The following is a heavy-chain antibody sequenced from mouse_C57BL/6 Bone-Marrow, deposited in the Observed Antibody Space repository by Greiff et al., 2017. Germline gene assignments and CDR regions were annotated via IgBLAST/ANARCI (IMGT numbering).Heavy chain of an antibody. V-gene: IGHV1-81*01. CDR2: IYPRSGNT. CDR1: GYTFTSYG. Sequence: VQLQESGAELARPGASVKLSCKASGYTFTSYGISWVKQRTGQGLEWIGEIYPRSGNTYYNEKFKGKATMTADKSSSAAYMELRSLTSEDSAVXFCAREGVITPMYWGQGTTLTVSS. D-gene: IGHD1-1*01. CDR3: AREGVITPMY. J-gene: IGHJ2*01.